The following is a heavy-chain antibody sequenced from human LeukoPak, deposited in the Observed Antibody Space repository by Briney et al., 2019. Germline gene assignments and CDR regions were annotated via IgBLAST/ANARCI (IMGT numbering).Heavy chain of an antibody. CDR2: IGTHNGNT. CDR3: ARSGNPFYYYYMDV. CDR1: GYTFTSYG. J-gene: IGHJ6*03. D-gene: IGHD4-23*01. Sequence: ASVKVSCKASGYTFTSYGFNWVRQAPGQGLEWMGWIGTHNGNTNYAQRLQGRVTMTTDTSTSTVYMDLRGLSSDDTAVSYCARSGNPFYYYYMDVWGKGTTVTVSS. V-gene: IGHV1-18*01.